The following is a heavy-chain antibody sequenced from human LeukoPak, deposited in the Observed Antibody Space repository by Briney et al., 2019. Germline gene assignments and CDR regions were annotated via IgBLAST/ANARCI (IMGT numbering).Heavy chain of an antibody. Sequence: GRSLRLSCAASGLTFSSYGMHWVRQAPGKGLEWVAVIWYDGSNKYYADSVKGRFTISRDNSKNTLYLQMNSLRAEDTAVYYCARDQWELRAFDYWGQGTLVTVSS. CDR1: GLTFSSYG. D-gene: IGHD1-26*01. J-gene: IGHJ4*02. CDR3: ARDQWELRAFDY. CDR2: IWYDGSNK. V-gene: IGHV3-33*01.